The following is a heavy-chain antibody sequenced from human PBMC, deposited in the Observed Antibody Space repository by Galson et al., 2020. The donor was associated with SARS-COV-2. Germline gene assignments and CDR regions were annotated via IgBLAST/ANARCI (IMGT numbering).Heavy chain of an antibody. CDR3: ARHTYYDDSGYSTYRRYFDD. D-gene: IGHD3-22*01. V-gene: IGHV1-18*01. Sequence: ASVKVSCKTSGYTFTTYGISWVRHAPGQGLEWMGWISAYNGDTKYAQKLQGRVTMTTVTSTSTAYMELRSLRSDDTAVYYCARHTYYDDSGYSTYRRYFDDWGQGTLVTVSS. CDR2: ISAYNGDT. CDR1: GYTFTTYG. J-gene: IGHJ4*02.